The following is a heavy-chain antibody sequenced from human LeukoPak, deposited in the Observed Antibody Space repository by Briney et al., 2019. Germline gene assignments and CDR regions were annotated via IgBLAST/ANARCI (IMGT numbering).Heavy chain of an antibody. Sequence: ASVKVSCKASGYTFTSYYMHWVRQAPGQGLEWMGIINPSGGSTSYAQKFQGRVTVTRDTSTSTVYMELSSLGSEDTAVYYCARDLGVVAATQDYYYGMDVWGQGTTVTVSS. CDR1: GYTFTSYY. CDR2: INPSGGST. CDR3: ARDLGVVAATQDYYYGMDV. J-gene: IGHJ6*02. D-gene: IGHD2-15*01. V-gene: IGHV1-46*01.